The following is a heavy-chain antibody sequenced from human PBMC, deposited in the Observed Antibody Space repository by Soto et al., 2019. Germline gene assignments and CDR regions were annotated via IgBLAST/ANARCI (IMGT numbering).Heavy chain of an antibody. CDR1: GYTFTGYY. CDR3: ARDYCSGGSCYSSYYYYGMDV. V-gene: IGHV1-2*04. Sequence: ASVKVSCKASGYTFTGYYMHWVRQAPGQGLEWMGWINPNSGGTNYAQKFQGWVTMTRDTSISTAYMELSRLRSDDTAVYYCARDYCSGGSCYSSYYYYGMDVWGQGTTVTVSS. CDR2: INPNSGGT. D-gene: IGHD2-15*01. J-gene: IGHJ6*02.